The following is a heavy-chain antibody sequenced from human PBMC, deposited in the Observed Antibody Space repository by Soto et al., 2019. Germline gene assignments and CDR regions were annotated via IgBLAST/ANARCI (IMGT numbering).Heavy chain of an antibody. D-gene: IGHD6-19*01. Sequence: GGSLRLSCAASGFTFSSYAMSWVRQAPGKGLEWVSAISSSGGSTYYADSVKGRFTISRDNSKNTLYLQMNSLRAEDTAVYYCVKDSNGGIAVAGPTDQFDPWGQGTLVTVSS. CDR1: GFTFSSYA. CDR2: ISSSGGST. J-gene: IGHJ5*02. V-gene: IGHV3-23*01. CDR3: VKDSNGGIAVAGPTDQFDP.